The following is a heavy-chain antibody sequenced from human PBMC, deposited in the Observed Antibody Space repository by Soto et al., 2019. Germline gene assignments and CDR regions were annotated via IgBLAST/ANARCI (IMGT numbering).Heavy chain of an antibody. CDR2: ISAYNGNT. V-gene: IGHV1-18*01. J-gene: IGHJ4*02. D-gene: IGHD2-15*01. Sequence: GASVKVSCKASGYTFTSYGISWVRQAPGQGLEWMGWISAYNGNTNYAQKLQGRVTMTTDTSTSTAYMELRSLRSDDTAVYYCARSYCSRGSCSKPKYYFDYWGQGTLVTVSS. CDR1: GYTFTSYG. CDR3: ARSYCSRGSCSKPKYYFDY.